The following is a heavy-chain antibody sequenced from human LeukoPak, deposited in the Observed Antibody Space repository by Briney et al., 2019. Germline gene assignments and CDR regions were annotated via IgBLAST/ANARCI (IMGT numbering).Heavy chain of an antibody. CDR3: ASGNIAIRRGENWFAP. CDR2: INSDSGGQ. J-gene: IGHJ5*02. CDR1: GYTFTGDF. D-gene: IGHD6-6*01. V-gene: IGHV1-2*02. Sequence: ASVKVSYKASGYTFTGDFIHWVRQAPAQGLAWMGWINSDSGGQHYARKFQGRVTMTRDTSISTAYMELSSLRSDDTAVFYCASGNIAIRRGENWFAPWDQGTLVTVSS.